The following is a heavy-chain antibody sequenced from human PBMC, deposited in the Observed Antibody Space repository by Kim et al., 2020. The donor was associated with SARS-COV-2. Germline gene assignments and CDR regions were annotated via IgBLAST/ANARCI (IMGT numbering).Heavy chain of an antibody. CDR1: GFNFDDYT. D-gene: IGHD3-16*01. J-gene: IGHJ6*02. CDR3: AKTQLRFYYYGMDV. CDR2: ISWDSSRT. V-gene: IGHV3-43*01. Sequence: GGSLRLSCAASGFNFDDYTMHWVRQAPGKGLEWVSLISWDSSRTYYVDSVRGRFTISRDTTKNSLYLQMNSLRIEDTALYYCAKTQLRFYYYGMDVWGQGTTVTVSS.